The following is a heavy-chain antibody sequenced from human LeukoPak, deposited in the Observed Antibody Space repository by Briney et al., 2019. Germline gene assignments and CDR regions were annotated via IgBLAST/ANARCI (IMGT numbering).Heavy chain of an antibody. D-gene: IGHD3-22*01. Sequence: NPSETLSLTCTVSGGSISSSSYYWGWIRQPPGKGLEWIGSIYYSGSTYYNPSLKSRVTISVDTSKNQFSLKLSSVTAADTAVYYCAREGYYYDSSAISCWFDPWGQGTLVTVSS. V-gene: IGHV4-39*07. CDR3: AREGYYYDSSAISCWFDP. J-gene: IGHJ5*02. CDR1: GGSISSSSYY. CDR2: IYYSGST.